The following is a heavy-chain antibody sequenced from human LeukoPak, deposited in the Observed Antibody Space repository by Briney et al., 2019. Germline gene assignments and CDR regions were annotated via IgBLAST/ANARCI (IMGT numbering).Heavy chain of an antibody. CDR2: INHSGST. CDR3: ARDRPVSSSWYVGTDWFDP. J-gene: IGHJ5*02. Sequence: SETLSLTCAVYGGSFSGYYWSWIRQPPGKGLEWIGEINHSGSTNYNPSLKSRVTISVDTSKNQFSLKLSSVTAADTAVYYCARDRPVSSSWYVGTDWFDPWGQGTLVTVSS. CDR1: GGSFSGYY. V-gene: IGHV4-34*01. D-gene: IGHD6-13*01.